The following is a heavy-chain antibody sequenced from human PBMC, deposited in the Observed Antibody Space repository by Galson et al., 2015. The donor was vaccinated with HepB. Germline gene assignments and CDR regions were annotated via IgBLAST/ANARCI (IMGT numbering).Heavy chain of an antibody. CDR3: ARAGSGYFLSYFDY. V-gene: IGHV1-18*01. Sequence: SVKVSCKASAYDFTRYGVTWVRQAPGQGLEWMGWISPYNGKTQYGQNVQGRVTMTTDTSTSTAYMELRSLRSDDSAVYYCARAGSGYFLSYFDYWGQGTLVTVSS. D-gene: IGHD3-3*01. CDR2: ISPYNGKT. J-gene: IGHJ4*02. CDR1: AYDFTRYG.